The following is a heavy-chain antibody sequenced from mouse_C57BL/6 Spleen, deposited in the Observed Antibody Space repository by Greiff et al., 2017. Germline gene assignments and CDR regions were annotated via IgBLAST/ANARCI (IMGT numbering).Heavy chain of an antibody. D-gene: IGHD1-1*01. CDR1: GYTFTSYW. CDR2: IYPGSGST. V-gene: IGHV1-55*01. CDR3: ARSRITTVVGDYFDY. Sequence: QVQLQQPGAELVKPGASVKMSCKASGYTFTSYWITWVKRRPGQGLEWIGDIYPGSGSTNYNEKFKSKATLTVDTSSSTAYMQLSSLTSEDSAVYYCARSRITTVVGDYFDYWGQGTTLTVSS. J-gene: IGHJ2*01.